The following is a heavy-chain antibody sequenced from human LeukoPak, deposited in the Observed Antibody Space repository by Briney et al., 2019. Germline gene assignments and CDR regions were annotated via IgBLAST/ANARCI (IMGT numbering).Heavy chain of an antibody. CDR2: IRTQANRYAT. CDR3: TRRTPYTNGVCPDY. D-gene: IGHD2-8*01. CDR1: GFTSSVSA. V-gene: IGHV3-73*01. J-gene: IGHJ4*02. Sequence: PGGSMRLACAASGFTSSVSAMHCVSQPSGNWREWVGRIRTQANRYATGSAASEKPRFTIHRDASKKTAYVEMDRLKTPGTTVYYCTRRTPYTNGVCPDYWGQGTLVTVSS.